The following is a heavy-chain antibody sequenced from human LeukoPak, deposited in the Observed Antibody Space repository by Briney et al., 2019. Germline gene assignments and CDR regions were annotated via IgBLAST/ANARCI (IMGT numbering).Heavy chain of an antibody. D-gene: IGHD2-15*01. CDR2: ISSSGSTI. J-gene: IGHJ6*03. CDR1: GFTFSDYY. Sequence: PGGSLRLSCAASGFTFSDYYMSWIRQAPGKGLEWVSYISSSGSTIYYADSVKGRFTISRDNAKNSLYLQMNSLRAEDTAVYYCARAGVADNIYYYYMDVWGKGTTVTVSS. V-gene: IGHV3-11*04. CDR3: ARAGVADNIYYYYMDV.